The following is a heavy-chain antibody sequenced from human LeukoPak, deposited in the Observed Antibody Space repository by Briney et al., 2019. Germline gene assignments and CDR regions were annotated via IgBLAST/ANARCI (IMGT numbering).Heavy chain of an antibody. CDR1: GYTFNDYY. Sequence: GGSLRLSCAASGYTFNDYYMSWIRQAPGKGLEWVSYISSGSSTIYYADSVKGRFTISRDNAKNSLYLQMNSLRAEDTAVYYCARRRDYFDYWGQGTLVTVSP. V-gene: IGHV3-11*01. J-gene: IGHJ4*02. CDR2: ISSGSSTI. CDR3: ARRRDYFDY.